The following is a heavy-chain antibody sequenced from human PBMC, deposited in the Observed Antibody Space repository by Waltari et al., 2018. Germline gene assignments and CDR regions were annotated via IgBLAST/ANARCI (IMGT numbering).Heavy chain of an antibody. Sequence: EVKLLESGGGLVQHGGSLSLSCAASGFTFSNFAMHWVRQAPGKVLEGVSGIRSRGDSTYYADSVRGRCTPARDNSKNTRYLQMNSLRAEDTALYYCTRAIFGVVYSFDYWGRGTLVTVSS. J-gene: IGHJ4*02. V-gene: IGHV3-23*01. D-gene: IGHD3-3*01. CDR1: GFTFSNFA. CDR3: TRAIFGVVYSFDY. CDR2: IRSRGDST.